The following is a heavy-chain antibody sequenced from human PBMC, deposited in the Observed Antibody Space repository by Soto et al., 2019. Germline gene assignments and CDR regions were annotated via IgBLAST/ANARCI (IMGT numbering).Heavy chain of an antibody. Sequence: GGSLRLSCAASGFIFSSYWMHWVRQAPGKGLVWVSRINSDGISITYADSVKGRFTISRANTKNTLYLQMNSLRAEDTAVYYCAKDLQSYGDYDYYCYGMDVWGLGTRVTVSS. D-gene: IGHD4-17*01. V-gene: IGHV3-74*01. J-gene: IGHJ6*02. CDR2: INSDGISI. CDR1: GFIFSSYW. CDR3: AKDLQSYGDYDYYCYGMDV.